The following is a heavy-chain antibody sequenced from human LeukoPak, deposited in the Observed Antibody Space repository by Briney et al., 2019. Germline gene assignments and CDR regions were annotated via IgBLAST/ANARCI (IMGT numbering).Heavy chain of an antibody. D-gene: IGHD3-10*01. J-gene: IGHJ5*02. V-gene: IGHV3-7*01. CDR1: GFTFTNYW. Sequence: GGSLRLSCAASGFTFTNYWMIWVRQAPGKGLEWVAYINEDGSEKYYVGSVEGRFTISRDNAKNSVFLQMNSLRADDTAMYYCATSSYSCSSSWGQGTLVTVSS. CDR2: INEDGSEK. CDR3: ATSSYSCSSS.